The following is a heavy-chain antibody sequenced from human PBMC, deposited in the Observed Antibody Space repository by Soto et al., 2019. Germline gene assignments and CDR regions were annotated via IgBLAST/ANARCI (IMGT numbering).Heavy chain of an antibody. CDR1: GGSISSYY. V-gene: IGHV4-59*08. CDR3: ARQWATDAFDL. J-gene: IGHJ3*01. D-gene: IGHD5-12*01. CDR2: IYYSGST. Sequence: QVQLQESGPGLVKPSETLSLTCTVSGGSISSYYWSWIRQHPGKGLEWIGSIYYSGSTNYNPSLKSRVTTAVDTSKNQFSLKLSSVTAADAAVYYCARQWATDAFDLWGQGTMVTVSS.